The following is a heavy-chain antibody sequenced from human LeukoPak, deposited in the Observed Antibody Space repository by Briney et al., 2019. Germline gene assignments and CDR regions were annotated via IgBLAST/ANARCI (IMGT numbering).Heavy chain of an antibody. V-gene: IGHV1-69*13. Sequence: SVKVSCKASGGTFSSYAISWVRQAPGQGLEWMGGIIPIFGTANYAQKFQGRVTITADESTSTAYMELSSLRSEDTAVYYCARFDGSGVNWFDPWGQGTLATVSS. CDR2: IIPIFGTA. CDR1: GGTFSSYA. J-gene: IGHJ5*02. D-gene: IGHD3-10*01. CDR3: ARFDGSGVNWFDP.